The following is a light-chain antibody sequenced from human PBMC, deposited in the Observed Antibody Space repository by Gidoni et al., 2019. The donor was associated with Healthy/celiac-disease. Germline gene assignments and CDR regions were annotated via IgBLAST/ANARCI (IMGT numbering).Light chain of an antibody. CDR2: DVR. Sequence: QYALTQPASVSGSPGQSITISCTGTSSDVGGYNYVSWYQQHPGKAPKLMIYDVRNRPSGVSNRFSGSKSGNTASLTISGLQAEDEADYYCSSYTSSSTPYVFGTGTKVTVL. CDR1: SSDVGGYNY. CDR3: SSYTSSSTPYV. J-gene: IGLJ1*01. V-gene: IGLV2-14*01.